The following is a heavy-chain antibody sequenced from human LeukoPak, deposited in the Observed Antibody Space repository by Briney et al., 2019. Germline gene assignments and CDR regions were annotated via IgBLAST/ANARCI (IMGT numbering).Heavy chain of an antibody. CDR2: IRPETGEP. Sequence: ASVNVSCKISGFGLSVLSIHWMRQAAGKGLEGVGGIRPETGEPIYAQKFQGRVTVTEDTVTDTGYMELRSLTSDDTAVYFCTTDSGRSYFNFWGQGTLVTVSS. V-gene: IGHV1-24*01. CDR3: TTDSGRSYFNF. J-gene: IGHJ4*02. CDR1: GFGLSVLS. D-gene: IGHD3-10*01.